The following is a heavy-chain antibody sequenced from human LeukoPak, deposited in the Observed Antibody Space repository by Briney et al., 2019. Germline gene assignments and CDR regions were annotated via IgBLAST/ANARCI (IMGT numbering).Heavy chain of an antibody. Sequence: SETLSLTCTVSGGSISSGGYYWSWIRRHPGKGLEWIGYIYYSGSTYYNPSLKSRVTISVDTSKNQFALKLSSVTAADTAVDYCARGGGSGSREFDYWGQGPLVTVSS. J-gene: IGHJ4*02. V-gene: IGHV4-31*03. CDR2: IYYSGST. CDR1: GGSISSGGYY. CDR3: ARGGGSGSREFDY. D-gene: IGHD1-26*01.